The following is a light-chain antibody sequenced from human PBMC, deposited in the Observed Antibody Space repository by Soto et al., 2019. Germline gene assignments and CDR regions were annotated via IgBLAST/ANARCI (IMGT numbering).Light chain of an antibody. Sequence: EIVLTQSPLSLPVTPGEPASISCRSSQSLLQSGGYTFLDWYLQKPGQSPQLLIYLGSNRASGVPCRLSGAGSGTYFTLKISRGEADDVGVYYCMEALQTPFTFGQGTRLEIK. J-gene: IGKJ2*01. CDR3: MEALQTPFT. V-gene: IGKV2-28*01. CDR2: LGS. CDR1: QSLLQSGGYTF.